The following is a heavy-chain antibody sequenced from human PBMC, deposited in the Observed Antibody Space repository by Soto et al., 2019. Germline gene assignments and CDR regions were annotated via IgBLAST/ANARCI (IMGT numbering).Heavy chain of an antibody. D-gene: IGHD6-6*01. CDR1: GDSISDYS. J-gene: IGHJ4*02. CDR2: SHYSGST. Sequence: QVQLQESGPGLVRPSGTLSLTCTVSGDSISDYSWNWIRQPPGKGLVWIGYSHYSGSTSYNSSFKSRVPMSVDTSKNPFSLKLSSLTAADTAVDYCARGRSSILWGQGTLVTVSS. V-gene: IGHV4-59*01. CDR3: ARGRSSIL.